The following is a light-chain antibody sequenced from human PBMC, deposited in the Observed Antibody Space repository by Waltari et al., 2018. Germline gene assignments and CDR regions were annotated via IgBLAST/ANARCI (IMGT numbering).Light chain of an antibody. J-gene: IGLJ1*01. CDR1: TRDVGSYDL. CDR2: EVF. CDR3: CSYAGRGTYV. Sequence: QSALTQPASVSGTPGQSITIPCSGTTRDVGSYDLVSWYQQPPGEAPTRLICEVFKRPPDTSSRFSGAKSGSTASLTISGLQPEDEADYYCCSYAGRGTYVFGSGTKVTVL. V-gene: IGLV2-23*02.